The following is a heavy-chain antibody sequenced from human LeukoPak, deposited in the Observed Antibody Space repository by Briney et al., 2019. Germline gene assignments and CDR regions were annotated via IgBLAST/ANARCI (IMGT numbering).Heavy chain of an antibody. CDR1: GYTFTSYY. V-gene: IGHV1-46*01. CDR2: INPSGGST. CDR3: ARVGELGVEMATPFDY. J-gene: IGHJ4*02. Sequence: ASVKVSCKASGYTFTSYYMHWVRQAPGQGLEWMGIINPSGGSTSYAQKFQGRVTMTRDTSTSTVYMELSSLRSEDTAVYYCARVGELGVEMATPFDYWGQGTLVTVSS. D-gene: IGHD5-24*01.